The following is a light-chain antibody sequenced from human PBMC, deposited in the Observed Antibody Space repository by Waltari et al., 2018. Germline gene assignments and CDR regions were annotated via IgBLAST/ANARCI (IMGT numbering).Light chain of an antibody. V-gene: IGLV2-8*01. CDR1: SSDVGGYHY. Sequence: QSALTQPPSPSGSPGQSVPIPCPGTSSDVGGYHYVHCYQQHPGKAPKLMIYEVSKRPSGVPDRFSGSKSGNTASLTVSGLQAEDEADYYCSSYAGSNNLVFGGGTKLTVL. CDR3: SSYAGSNNLV. CDR2: EVS. J-gene: IGLJ2*01.